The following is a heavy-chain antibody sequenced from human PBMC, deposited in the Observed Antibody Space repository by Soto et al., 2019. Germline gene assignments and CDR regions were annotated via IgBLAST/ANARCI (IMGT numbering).Heavy chain of an antibody. CDR1: GGSIRSYY. Sequence: SETLSITCTVSGGSIRSYYWSWIRRPPGKGLEWIGYIYYSGSTNYNPSLKSRVSISVDTSKNQFSLKLSSVTAADTAGYYCARYGSGSHQRFDPWGQGTLVTVSS. D-gene: IGHD3-10*01. CDR2: IYYSGST. CDR3: ARYGSGSHQRFDP. J-gene: IGHJ5*02. V-gene: IGHV4-59*01.